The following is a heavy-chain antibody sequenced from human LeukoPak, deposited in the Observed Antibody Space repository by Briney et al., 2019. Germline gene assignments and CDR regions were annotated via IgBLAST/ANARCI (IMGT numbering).Heavy chain of an antibody. D-gene: IGHD3-22*01. J-gene: IGHJ6*03. CDR2: MNPSGST. V-gene: IGHV4-34*01. CDR3: ARGRQDVTMIVVVMTAVSYYLDF. Sequence: PMEALWLSCAVCGVSFSGYYWRWLRQKPEKGLEWVGGMNPSGSTNYTPSVKSRVTISVDTSKNKSSRESSNVLGAETPVYYCARGRQDVTMIVVVMTAVSYYLDFWGKGTTVTV. CDR1: GVSFSGYY.